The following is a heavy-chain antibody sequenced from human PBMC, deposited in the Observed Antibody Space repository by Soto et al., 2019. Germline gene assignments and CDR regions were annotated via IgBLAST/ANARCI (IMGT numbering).Heavy chain of an antibody. CDR2: INPSGGST. D-gene: IGHD2-15*01. V-gene: IGHV1-46*01. J-gene: IGHJ3*02. CDR1: GYTFTSYY. CDR3: ARAQDIVVVVAATTGAFDI. Sequence: ASVKVSCKASGYTFTSYYMHWVRQAPGQGLEWMGIINPSGGSTSYAQKFQGRVTMTRDTSTSTVYMELSSLRSEDTAVYYCARAQDIVVVVAATTGAFDIWGQGTMVTVSS.